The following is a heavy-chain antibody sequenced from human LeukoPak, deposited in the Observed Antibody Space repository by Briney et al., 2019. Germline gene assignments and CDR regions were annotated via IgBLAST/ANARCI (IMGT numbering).Heavy chain of an antibody. J-gene: IGHJ4*02. Sequence: GASVKLSCKASGYTFTDYYLHWVRQAPGHGLEWMGWINTKTGGTKYAQNFQGRVTMTRDTSISTAYMEVSRLRSDDTAVFYCARDLAMYSPDRDYWGQGALVTVSS. CDR2: INTKTGGT. CDR1: GYTFTDYY. V-gene: IGHV1-2*02. CDR3: ARDLAMYSPDRDY. D-gene: IGHD1-26*01.